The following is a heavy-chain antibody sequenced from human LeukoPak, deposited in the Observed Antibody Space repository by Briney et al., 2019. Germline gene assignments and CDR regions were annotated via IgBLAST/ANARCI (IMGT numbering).Heavy chain of an antibody. CDR2: IYTSGST. J-gene: IGHJ5*02. Sequence: TSETLSLTCTVSGGSISSYYWSWIRQPAGKGLEGIGRIYTSGSTNYNPSLKSRVTMSVDTSKNQFSLKLSSVTAADTAVYYCARDSSSWYPNWFDPWGQGTLVTVSS. CDR1: GGSISSYY. CDR3: ARDSSSWYPNWFDP. D-gene: IGHD6-13*01. V-gene: IGHV4-4*07.